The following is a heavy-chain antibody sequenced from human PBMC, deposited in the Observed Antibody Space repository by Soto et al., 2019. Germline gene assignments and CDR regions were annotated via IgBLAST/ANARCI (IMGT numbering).Heavy chain of an antibody. Sequence: EVQLVESGGGLVKPGGSLRLSCAASGFTFSSYSMNWVRQAPGKGLEWVSSISSSSSYIYYADSVKGRFTISRDNAKNSLYLQMNSLRAEDTAVYYCARGGGYDYHDAFDIWGQGTMVTVSS. CDR2: ISSSSSYI. V-gene: IGHV3-21*01. D-gene: IGHD5-12*01. CDR1: GFTFSSYS. J-gene: IGHJ3*02. CDR3: ARGGGYDYHDAFDI.